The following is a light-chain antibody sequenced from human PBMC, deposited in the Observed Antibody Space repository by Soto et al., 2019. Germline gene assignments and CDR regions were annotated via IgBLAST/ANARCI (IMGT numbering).Light chain of an antibody. V-gene: IGKV1-5*01. CDR3: QQYNRPSP. J-gene: IGKJ4*01. Sequence: DIQMTQSPSTLSASVGDRVTITCRASQSISSWLAWYPQKPGKAPKLLIYDASSLESGLPSRFSGSRSGTEFTLTTLSLQPVDLVTYNCQQYNRPSPFCGATKTEIK. CDR2: DAS. CDR1: QSISSW.